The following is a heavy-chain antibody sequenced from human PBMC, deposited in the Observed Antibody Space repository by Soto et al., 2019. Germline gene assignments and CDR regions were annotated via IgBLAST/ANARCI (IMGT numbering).Heavy chain of an antibody. D-gene: IGHD3-22*01. J-gene: IGHJ6*02. CDR2: ISAYNGNT. Sequence: ASVKVSCKASGYTFTSYGISWVRQAPGQGLEWMGWISAYNGNTNYAQKLQGRVTMTTDTSTSTAYMELRSLRSDDTAVYYCAKDIQTLRNNQYYHSNLAYFYGMDVWGQGTTVTVS. V-gene: IGHV1-18*01. CDR3: AKDIQTLRNNQYYHSNLAYFYGMDV. CDR1: GYTFTSYG.